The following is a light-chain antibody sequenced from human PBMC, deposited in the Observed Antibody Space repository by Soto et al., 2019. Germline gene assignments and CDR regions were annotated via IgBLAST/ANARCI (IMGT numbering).Light chain of an antibody. V-gene: IGKV3D-15*01. CDR1: QKINNN. Sequence: IVMTQSPATLFVSPGERATLSRRASQKINNNLAWYPQKPGQAPRLLIYGASTRATGIPARFSGSGSGTEFTLTISSLQSEDSGFYYCQQHNNWPPWTFGQGTKVEI. CDR2: GAS. CDR3: QQHNNWPPWT. J-gene: IGKJ1*01.